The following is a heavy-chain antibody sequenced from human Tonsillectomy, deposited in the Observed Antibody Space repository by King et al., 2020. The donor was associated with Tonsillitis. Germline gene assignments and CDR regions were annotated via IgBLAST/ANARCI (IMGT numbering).Heavy chain of an antibody. CDR3: ARSPAGAYFDS. J-gene: IGHJ4*02. D-gene: IGHD1-26*01. Sequence: VQLQQWGAGLLKPSETLSLTCAVYGGSVSGYYWSWIRQPPGKGLEWIGEINHRGSTNYNPSLKSRVTISVDTSKNQFSLKLSSVTAADTAVYYCARSPAGAYFDSWGQGTLVTVSS. CDR1: GGSVSGYY. V-gene: IGHV4-34*01. CDR2: INHRGST.